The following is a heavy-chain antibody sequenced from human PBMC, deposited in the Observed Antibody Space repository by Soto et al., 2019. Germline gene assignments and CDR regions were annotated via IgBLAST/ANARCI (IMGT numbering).Heavy chain of an antibody. J-gene: IGHJ4*02. Sequence: ASVKVSCKTSGYSFAAYGLAWLRQAPGQKPEWLGWVSTNDDRTNYAQKFQGRVTMTTDRSSTTTYMELRSLRGDDTAVYYCARELNTESSAYYSFAFWGQGTLVTVSS. V-gene: IGHV1-18*01. CDR1: GYSFAAYG. CDR2: VSTNDDRT. CDR3: ARELNTESSAYYSFAF. D-gene: IGHD3-22*01.